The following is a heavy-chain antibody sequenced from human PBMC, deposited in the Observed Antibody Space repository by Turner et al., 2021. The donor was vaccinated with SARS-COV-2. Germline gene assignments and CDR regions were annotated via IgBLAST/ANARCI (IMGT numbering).Heavy chain of an antibody. CDR1: GCTFSSYG. CDR2: ISSDGSNK. V-gene: IGHV3-30*18. D-gene: IGHD6-25*01. Sequence: QVQLVESGGGVVQPGRSLRLSCAASGCTFSSYGMHWVRQAPGKGLEWMAVISSDGSNKYYADSLKGRFTISRDNSKNTLYLQMSSLRAEDTAVYYCAKCGYQYYHYYYMDVWGKGTTVTVSS. CDR3: AKCGYQYYHYYYMDV. J-gene: IGHJ6*03.